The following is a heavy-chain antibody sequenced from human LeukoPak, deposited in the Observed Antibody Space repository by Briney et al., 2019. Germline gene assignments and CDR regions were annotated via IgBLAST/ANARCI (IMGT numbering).Heavy chain of an antibody. CDR3: ARSAAVAGSSGWFDP. D-gene: IGHD6-19*01. V-gene: IGHV4-59*01. CDR1: GGSISSYY. J-gene: IGHJ5*02. Sequence: SEALSLTCTVSGGSISSYYWYWIRQPPGKGLESVGYIFYSGRTNYNPSLKSRVTISVDTSKNQFSLKLNSVTAADTAVYFCARSAAVAGSSGWFDPWGQGTLVTVSS. CDR2: IFYSGRT.